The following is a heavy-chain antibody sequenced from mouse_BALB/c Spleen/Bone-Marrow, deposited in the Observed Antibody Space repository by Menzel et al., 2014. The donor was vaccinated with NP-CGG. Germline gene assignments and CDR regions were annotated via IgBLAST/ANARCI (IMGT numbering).Heavy chain of an antibody. CDR1: GYSFTGYN. CDR2: TDPYYGGT. Sequence: VQLQQSGPELEKPGASVKISCKASGYSFTGYNVNWVKQSDGRSLEWIGNTDPYYGGTSYNQKFRGKATLTVDKSSSTAYMQLTSLTSEDSAVYYCARNHFGSNSLGYWGQGTLVTVSA. CDR3: ARNHFGSNSLGY. J-gene: IGHJ3*01. D-gene: IGHD1-1*01. V-gene: IGHV1S135*01.